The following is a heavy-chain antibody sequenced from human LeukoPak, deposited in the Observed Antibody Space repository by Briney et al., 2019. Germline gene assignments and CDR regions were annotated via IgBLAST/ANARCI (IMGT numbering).Heavy chain of an antibody. CDR2: IIPILGVT. V-gene: IGHV1-69*04. CDR1: GGTFSSFG. Sequence: SVKVSYKSSGGTFSSFGISWVRQAPGQGLEWMGRIIPILGVTNYAQMFQGRVTITADKYTSTAYMELSSLRSEDTAVYYCAREKGGNGWHTDAFDIWGQGTMVTVSS. CDR3: AREKGGNGWHTDAFDI. D-gene: IGHD6-19*01. J-gene: IGHJ3*02.